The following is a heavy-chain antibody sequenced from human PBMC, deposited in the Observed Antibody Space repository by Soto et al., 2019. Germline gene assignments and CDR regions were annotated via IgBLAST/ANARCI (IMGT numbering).Heavy chain of an antibody. Sequence: QVQLVQSGAEVKKPGSSVKVSCKASGGTFSSYTIRWVRQAPGQGLEWMGRIIPFLGIANYAQKFQGRVTITADKSTSTAYMELSSLRSEDTAVYYCAAGAVTTRGVDYWGQGTLVTVSS. J-gene: IGHJ4*02. CDR1: GGTFSSYT. CDR3: AAGAVTTRGVDY. V-gene: IGHV1-69*02. CDR2: IIPFLGIA. D-gene: IGHD4-17*01.